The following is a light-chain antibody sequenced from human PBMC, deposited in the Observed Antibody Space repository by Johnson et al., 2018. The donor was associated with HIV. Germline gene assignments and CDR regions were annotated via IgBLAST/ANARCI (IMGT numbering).Light chain of an antibody. J-gene: IGLJ1*01. Sequence: QSVLSQPPSVSAAPGQKVTISCSGSTSNIGNNYVSWYQQFPGAAPKLLIYDNNKRPSGIPDRFSGSKSGTSATLGITGLQTGDEADYYGGTWDSSLSVYVFGTGTKVSVL. CDR2: DNN. V-gene: IGLV1-51*01. CDR3: GTWDSSLSVYV. CDR1: TSNIGNNY.